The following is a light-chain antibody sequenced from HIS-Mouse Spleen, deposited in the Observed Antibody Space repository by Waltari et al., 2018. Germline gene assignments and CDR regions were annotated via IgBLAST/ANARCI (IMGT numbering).Light chain of an antibody. Sequence: EIVLTQSPATLSLSPGERATLSCRASQIVSSYLAWYQQKPGQAPRILIYDASNRATGIPARFSGSGSGTDFTLTISSLEPEDFAVYYCQQRSNWPPYTFGQGTKLEIK. CDR2: DAS. CDR1: QIVSSY. V-gene: IGKV3-11*01. J-gene: IGKJ2*01. CDR3: QQRSNWPPYT.